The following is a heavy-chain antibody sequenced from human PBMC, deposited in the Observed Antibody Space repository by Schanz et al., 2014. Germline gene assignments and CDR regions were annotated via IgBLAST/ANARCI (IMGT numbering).Heavy chain of an antibody. V-gene: IGHV3-48*02. CDR2: ISSTGNTI. Sequence: EVQLVESGGGLVQPGGSLRVSCAASGFTFSHYSMNWVRQAPGKGLEWLAYISSTGNTIYYAESVRGRFSVSRDNTQRSHYLQMHDLRYDASALYYCARSSISVAGVDYWGQGVLVTVSS. CDR3: ARSSISVAGVDY. CDR1: GFTFSHYS. D-gene: IGHD6-19*01. J-gene: IGHJ4*02.